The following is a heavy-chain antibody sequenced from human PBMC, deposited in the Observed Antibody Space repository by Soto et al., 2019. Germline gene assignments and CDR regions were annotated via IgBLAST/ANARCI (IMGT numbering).Heavy chain of an antibody. D-gene: IGHD5-12*01. J-gene: IGHJ3*02. Sequence: GGSLRLSCAASGFTFSGYWMSWVRQAPGKGLEWVANIKEDGSENYYVDSVMGRFTISRDNAKNSLYLQMRSLRAEDTDVYYCARKVAPISAFDIWGQGAMVTVS. V-gene: IGHV3-7*01. CDR1: GFTFSGYW. CDR2: IKEDGSEN. CDR3: ARKVAPISAFDI.